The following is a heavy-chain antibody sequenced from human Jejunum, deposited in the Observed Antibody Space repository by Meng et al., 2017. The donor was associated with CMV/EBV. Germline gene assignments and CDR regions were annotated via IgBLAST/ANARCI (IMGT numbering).Heavy chain of an antibody. Sequence: GQLVESGRGVVQRVGSVGLSCDAAGFTDRTYLMHWVRQEPGMGLLWVSRITTDGTTNYADSVKGRFSISRDNAKNTLYLQMNSLRAEYTGVYYCTGLDYWGQGTLVTVSS. CDR2: ITTDGTT. J-gene: IGHJ4*02. V-gene: IGHV3-74*01. CDR3: TGLDY. CDR1: GFTDRTYL.